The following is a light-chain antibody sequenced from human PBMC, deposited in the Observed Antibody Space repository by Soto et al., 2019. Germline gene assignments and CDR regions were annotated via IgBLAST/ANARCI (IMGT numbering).Light chain of an antibody. Sequence: QSALTQPAPVSGSPGQSITISCTGTSSDVGGYNYVSWYQQHPGKAPKLMIYEVSNRPPGVSNRFSGSKSGNTASLTISGLQAEDEADYYCSSYTSSSTLVFGTGTKVT. CDR1: SSDVGGYNY. J-gene: IGLJ1*01. V-gene: IGLV2-14*01. CDR2: EVS. CDR3: SSYTSSSTLV.